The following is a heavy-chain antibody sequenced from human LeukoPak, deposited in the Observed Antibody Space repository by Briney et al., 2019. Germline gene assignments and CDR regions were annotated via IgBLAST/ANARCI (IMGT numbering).Heavy chain of an antibody. V-gene: IGHV4-39*01. CDR1: GGSISSSSYY. J-gene: IGHJ5*02. D-gene: IGHD1-14*01. CDR2: IYYSGST. Sequence: PSETLSLTCTVSGGSISSSSYYWGWIRQPPGKGLECIGSIYYSGSTYYNPSLKSRVTISVDTSKNQFSLKLSSVTAADTAVYYCAGLIRPGWFDPWGQGTLVTVSS. CDR3: AGLIRPGWFDP.